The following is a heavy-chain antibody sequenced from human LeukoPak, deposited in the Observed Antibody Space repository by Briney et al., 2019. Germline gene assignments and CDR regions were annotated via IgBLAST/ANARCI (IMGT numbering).Heavy chain of an antibody. V-gene: IGHV3-30*18. CDR3: AKRREDSSSWYVLDY. CDR1: GFTFSSYG. J-gene: IGHJ4*02. CDR2: ISYDGSNK. Sequence: GGSLRLSCATSGFTFSSYGMHWVRQAPGKGLEWVAVISYDGSNKFYADSVKGRFTISRDNSKNTLFLQMNSLRAEDTAVYYCAKRREDSSSWYVLDYWGQGTLVTVSS. D-gene: IGHD6-13*01.